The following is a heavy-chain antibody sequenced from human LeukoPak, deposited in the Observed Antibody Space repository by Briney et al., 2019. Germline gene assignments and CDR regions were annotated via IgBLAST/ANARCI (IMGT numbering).Heavy chain of an antibody. CDR1: GFTFDDYG. Sequence: GGSLRLSCAASGFTFDDYGMSWVRQAPGKGLEWVSGINWNGSSTGYADSVKGRFTISRDNAKNSLYLQMNSLRAEDTALYYCARDRSGSYYYYYYYMDVWGKGTTVTVSS. V-gene: IGHV3-20*04. CDR2: INWNGSST. J-gene: IGHJ6*03. D-gene: IGHD1-26*01. CDR3: ARDRSGSYYYYYYYMDV.